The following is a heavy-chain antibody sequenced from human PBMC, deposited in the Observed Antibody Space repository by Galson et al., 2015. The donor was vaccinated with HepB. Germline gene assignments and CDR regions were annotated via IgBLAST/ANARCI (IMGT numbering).Heavy chain of an antibody. J-gene: IGHJ4*02. V-gene: IGHV1-69*04. CDR2: IIPILGIA. D-gene: IGHD6-13*01. Sequence: SVKVSCKASGGTFGSYAISWVRQAPGQGLEWMGRIIPILGIANYAQKFQGRVTITADKSTSTAYMELSSLRSEDTAVYYCARGSIAAAGKFDYWGQGTLVTVSS. CDR3: ARGSIAAAGKFDY. CDR1: GGTFGSYA.